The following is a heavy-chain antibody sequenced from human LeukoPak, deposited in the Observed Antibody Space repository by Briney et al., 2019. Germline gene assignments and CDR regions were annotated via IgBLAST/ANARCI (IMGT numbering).Heavy chain of an antibody. CDR3: ARETTYSSGNWFDP. J-gene: IGHJ5*02. CDR1: GGSISSYY. CDR2: IYYSGST. D-gene: IGHD6-19*01. Sequence: SETLSLTCTVSGGSISSYYWSWIRQPPGKGLEWIGYIYYSGSTNYNPSLKSRVTISVDTSKNQFSLKLSSVTAADTAVYYCARETTYSSGNWFDPWGQGTLVTVSS. V-gene: IGHV4-59*01.